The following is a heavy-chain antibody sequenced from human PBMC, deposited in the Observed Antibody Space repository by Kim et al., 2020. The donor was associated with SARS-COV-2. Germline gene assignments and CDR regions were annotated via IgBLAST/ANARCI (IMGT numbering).Heavy chain of an antibody. J-gene: IGHJ4*02. CDR3: ARKRGTYIAASSYYFDY. Sequence: VKGRFTMSNNNSKNTLYLQMNSLRAEDTAVYYCARKRGTYIAASSYYFDYWGQGTLVTVSS. V-gene: IGHV3-30*01. D-gene: IGHD6-6*01.